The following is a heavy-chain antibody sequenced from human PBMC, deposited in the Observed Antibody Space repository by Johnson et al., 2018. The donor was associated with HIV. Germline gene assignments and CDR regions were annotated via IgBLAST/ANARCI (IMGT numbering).Heavy chain of an antibody. Sequence: VQLVESGGGLVQPGGSLRLSCAASGFSFSSYAMSWVRQAPGKGLEWVSGISGSGGSSYYADSVKGRFTISRDNSKNTLYLQMNSLRAEDTAVYYCAKEGLSGENYDFWSGQGDAFDIWGQGTMVTVSS. CDR3: AKEGLSGENYDFWSGQGDAFDI. D-gene: IGHD3-3*01. CDR2: ISGSGGSS. CDR1: GFSFSSYA. J-gene: IGHJ3*02. V-gene: IGHV3-23*04.